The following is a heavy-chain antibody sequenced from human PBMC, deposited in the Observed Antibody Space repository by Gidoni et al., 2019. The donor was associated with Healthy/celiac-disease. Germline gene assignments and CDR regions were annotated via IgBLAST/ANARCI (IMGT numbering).Heavy chain of an antibody. V-gene: IGHV4-34*01. CDR1: GGSFSGYY. CDR3: ARGRRPYYYYYYMDV. CDR2: INHSGST. Sequence: QVQLQQWGAGLLKPSETLSLTCAVYGGSFSGYYWSWIRQPPGKGLEWIGEINHSGSTNYNPSLKSRVTISVDTSKNQFSLKLSSVTAADTAVYYCARGRRPYYYYYYMDVWGKGTTVTVSS. J-gene: IGHJ6*03.